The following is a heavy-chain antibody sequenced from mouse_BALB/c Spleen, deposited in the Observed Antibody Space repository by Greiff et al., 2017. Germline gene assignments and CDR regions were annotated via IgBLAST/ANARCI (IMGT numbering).Heavy chain of an antibody. J-gene: IGHJ2*01. D-gene: IGHD1-1*01. V-gene: IGHV5-9-4*01. Sequence: EVKLVESGGGLVKPGGSLKLSCAASGFTFSSYAMSWVRQSPEKRLEWVAEISSGGSYTYYPDTVTGRFTISRDNAKNTLYLEMSSLRSEDTAMYYCERGGTTVVYFEYWGQGNTLT. CDR2: ISSGGSYT. CDR3: ERGGTTVVYFEY. CDR1: GFTFSSYA.